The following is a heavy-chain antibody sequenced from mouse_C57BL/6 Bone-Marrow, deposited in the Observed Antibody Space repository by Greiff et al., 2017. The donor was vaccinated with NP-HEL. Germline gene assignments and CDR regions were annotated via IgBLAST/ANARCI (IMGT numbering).Heavy chain of an antibody. D-gene: IGHD4-1*01. J-gene: IGHJ3*01. CDR1: GYTFTDYY. Sequence: EVQLQQSGPELVKPGASVKISCKASGYTFTDYYMNWVKQSHGKSLEWIGDINPNNGGTSYNQKFKGKATLTADKSSSTAYMELRSLTSEDSAVYYCAELGRFAYWGQGTLVTVSA. V-gene: IGHV1-26*01. CDR3: AELGRFAY. CDR2: INPNNGGT.